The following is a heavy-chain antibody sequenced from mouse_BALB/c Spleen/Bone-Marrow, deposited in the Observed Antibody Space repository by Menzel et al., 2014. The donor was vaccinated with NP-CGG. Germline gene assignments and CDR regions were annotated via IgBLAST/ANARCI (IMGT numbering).Heavy chain of an antibody. CDR1: GFDFSRYW. Sequence: EVKLQESGGGLVQPGGSLKLSCAASGFDFSRYWMSWVRQAPGKGLEWIGEINPDSSTINYTQSLKEKFIISRDNAKNTLYFQMSKVSSEDTALYYCARLGNYGAMDYWGQGTSVTVSS. CDR2: INPDSSTI. J-gene: IGHJ4*01. D-gene: IGHD2-1*01. CDR3: ARLGNYGAMDY. V-gene: IGHV4-1*02.